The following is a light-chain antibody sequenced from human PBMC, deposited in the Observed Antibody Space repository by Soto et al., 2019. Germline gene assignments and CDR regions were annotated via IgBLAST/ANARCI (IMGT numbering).Light chain of an antibody. Sequence: EIVLTQSPATLSVSPGESATLSCRSSQSISSNLAWYQQKPVQSPRRLIDGASSRATGVPVRVIGSGSGVAFTLTISGLQSEDFAVYHCQQYNQWPWTFGQGTKVEIK. J-gene: IGKJ1*01. CDR2: GAS. CDR3: QQYNQWPWT. V-gene: IGKV3-15*01. CDR1: QSISSN.